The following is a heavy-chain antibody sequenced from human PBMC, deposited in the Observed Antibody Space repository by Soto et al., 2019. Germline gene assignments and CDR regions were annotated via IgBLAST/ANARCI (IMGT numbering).Heavy chain of an antibody. Sequence: SETLSLTCTVAGGSIRSYYWSWIRQPPGKGLEWIGYIYYSGSTNYNPSLKSRVTISVDTSKNQFSLKLSSVTAADTAVYYCARDYHSGGAFDIWGQGTMVT. V-gene: IGHV4-59*01. CDR3: ARDYHSGGAFDI. CDR2: IYYSGST. CDR1: GGSIRSYY. J-gene: IGHJ3*02. D-gene: IGHD6-19*01.